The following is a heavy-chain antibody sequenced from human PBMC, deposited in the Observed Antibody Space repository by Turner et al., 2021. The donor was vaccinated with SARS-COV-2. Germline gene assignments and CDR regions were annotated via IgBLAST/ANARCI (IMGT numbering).Heavy chain of an antibody. J-gene: IGHJ6*02. CDR1: EGTFSSYA. V-gene: IGHV1-69*04. CDR3: ATGVAVAGTPSKYYYYYGMDV. CDR2: IIPILGIA. D-gene: IGHD6-19*01. Sequence: QVQLVQSGAEVKKPGSSVKVSCKASEGTFSSYAISWVRQAPGQGLEWMGRIIPILGIANYAQKFQGRVTMTEDTSTDTAYMELSSLRSEDTAVYYCATGVAVAGTPSKYYYYYGMDVWGQGTTVTVSS.